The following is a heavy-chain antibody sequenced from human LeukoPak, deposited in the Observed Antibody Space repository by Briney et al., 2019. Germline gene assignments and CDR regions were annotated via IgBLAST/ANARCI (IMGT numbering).Heavy chain of an antibody. CDR3: ARNGSSGYYLAY. Sequence: SETLSLTCTVSGYSISSGYYWGWIRQPPGKGLEWIGSIYHSGSTYYNPSLKSRVTISVDRSKNQFSLRLGSVTAADTAVYYCARNGSSGYYLAYWGQGTLVTVSS. CDR1: GYSISSGYY. J-gene: IGHJ4*02. D-gene: IGHD3-22*01. V-gene: IGHV4-38-2*02. CDR2: IYHSGST.